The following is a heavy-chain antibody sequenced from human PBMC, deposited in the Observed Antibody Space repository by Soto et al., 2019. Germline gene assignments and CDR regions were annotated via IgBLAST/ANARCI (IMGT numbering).Heavy chain of an antibody. CDR3: TTAENYYDSSSFDY. CDR1: GFTFNNAW. CDR2: IKSKTDGGTT. Sequence: SLRLSCVASGFTFNNAWMNWVRQAPGKGLEWVGRIKSKTDGGTTDYAALVKGRFTISRDDSKTTLYLQMNGLKTEDTAVYYCTTAENYYDSSSFDYWGQGTLVTVSS. V-gene: IGHV3-15*01. D-gene: IGHD3-22*01. J-gene: IGHJ4*02.